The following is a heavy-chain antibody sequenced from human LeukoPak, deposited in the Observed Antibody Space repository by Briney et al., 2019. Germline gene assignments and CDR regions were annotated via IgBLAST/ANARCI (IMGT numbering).Heavy chain of an antibody. Sequence: GGSLRLSCAASGFTFSTYGMNWVRQAPGKGLEWVSAVSGSGSTTYYARSVKGRFTVSRDNSKNTLYLQMNSLRVDDTAVYYCAKDDAWLRFGEWSQGTLVTVSS. CDR3: AKDDAWLRFGE. CDR1: GFTFSTYG. J-gene: IGHJ4*02. D-gene: IGHD3-10*01. V-gene: IGHV3-23*01. CDR2: VSGSGSTT.